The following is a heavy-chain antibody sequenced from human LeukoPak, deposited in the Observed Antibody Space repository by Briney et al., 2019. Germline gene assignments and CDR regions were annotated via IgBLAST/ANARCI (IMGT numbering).Heavy chain of an antibody. CDR2: ISYSGST. D-gene: IGHD3-22*01. V-gene: IGHV4-59*11. CDR3: ARAVYYYDSSGYYYGWFDP. J-gene: IGHJ5*02. CDR1: GDSIGGHH. Sequence: PSETLSLTCTVSGDSIGGHHWSWIRQSPGKGLEWIGHISYSGSTDYNASLKSRVTISVDMSKNQFSLKLSSVTAADTAVYYCARAVYYYDSSGYYYGWFDPWGQGTLVTVSS.